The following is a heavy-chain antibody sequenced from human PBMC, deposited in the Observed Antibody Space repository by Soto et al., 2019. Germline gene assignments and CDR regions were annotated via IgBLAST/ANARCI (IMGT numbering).Heavy chain of an antibody. CDR3: ASGVAAQPDVFDF. Sequence: SETLSLTCAVSGGSISSSNWWSWVRQPPGKGLEWIGEIYHSGSTNYNPSLKSRVTISVDTSKNQFSLNLRSVTAADTAVYYCASGVAAQPDVFDFWGQGTKVTVSS. J-gene: IGHJ3*01. CDR2: IYHSGST. D-gene: IGHD6-13*01. CDR1: GGSISSSNW. V-gene: IGHV4-4*02.